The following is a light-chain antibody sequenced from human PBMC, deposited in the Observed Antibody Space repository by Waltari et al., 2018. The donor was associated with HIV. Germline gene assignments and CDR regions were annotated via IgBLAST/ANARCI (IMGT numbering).Light chain of an antibody. Sequence: QSVLTQPPSASGTPGQRVTISCSGSSSIIESNTVTWYQQLPGTAPKLLSYSNNQRPSGVPDRFSGSKSGTSASLAISGLQSEDEADYYCAAWDDSLNGYVFGTGTKVTVL. CDR3: AAWDDSLNGYV. CDR1: SSIIESNT. CDR2: SNN. V-gene: IGLV1-44*01. J-gene: IGLJ1*01.